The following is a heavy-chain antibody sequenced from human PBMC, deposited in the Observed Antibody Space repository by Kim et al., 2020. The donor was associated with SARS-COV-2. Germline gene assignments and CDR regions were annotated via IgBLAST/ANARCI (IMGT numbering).Heavy chain of an antibody. CDR3: VREDYGSGKAFDI. Sequence: ASVKVSCKAPGYSFTSYGISWVRQAPGQGLEWMGWSNTYNHNTKYAQKFQDRVTLTTDTSTSTAYMELRSLRSDDTAVYYCVREDYGSGKAFDIWGQGTM. CDR2: SNTYNHNT. V-gene: IGHV1-18*01. D-gene: IGHD3-10*01. CDR1: GYSFTSYG. J-gene: IGHJ3*02.